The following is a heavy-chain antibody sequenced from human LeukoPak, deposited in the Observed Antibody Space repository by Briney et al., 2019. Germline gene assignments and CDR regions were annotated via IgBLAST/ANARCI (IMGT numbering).Heavy chain of an antibody. V-gene: IGHV4-30-4*08. Sequence: SETLSLTCTVSGGSISSGDYYWSWIRQPPGKGLEWIGYIYYSGSTYYNPSLKSRVTISVDKSKNQFSLKLSSVTAADTAVYYCARDPRAVVAASYFDYWGQGTLVTVSS. CDR2: IYYSGST. D-gene: IGHD2-15*01. CDR1: GGSISSGDYY. CDR3: ARDPRAVVAASYFDY. J-gene: IGHJ4*02.